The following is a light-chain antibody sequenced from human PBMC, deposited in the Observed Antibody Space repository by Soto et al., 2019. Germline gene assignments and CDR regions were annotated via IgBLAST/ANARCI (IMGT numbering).Light chain of an antibody. CDR3: QSYDTSGLVI. CDR1: SSNIGAGYD. Sequence: QTVVTQPPSVSGAPGQRVTMSCTGSSSNIGAGYDVHWYQQLPGTAPKLLIYANNNRPSGVPDRFSGSKSGTSASLAITGLQAEDEAHYYCQSYDTSGLVIFGGGTQLTVL. CDR2: ANN. V-gene: IGLV1-40*01. J-gene: IGLJ2*01.